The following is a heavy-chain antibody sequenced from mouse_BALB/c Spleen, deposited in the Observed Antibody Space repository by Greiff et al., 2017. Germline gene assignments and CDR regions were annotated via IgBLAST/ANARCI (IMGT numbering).Heavy chain of an antibody. D-gene: IGHD2-4*01. V-gene: IGHV1-80*01. Sequence: QVQLQQSGAELVRPGSSVKISCKASGYAFSSYWMNWVKQRPGQGLEWIGQIYPGDGDTNYNGKFKGKATLTADKSSSTDYMQLSSLTSEDSAVYFCARREITTPFDYWGQGTTLTVSS. CDR3: ARREITTPFDY. CDR1: GYAFSSYW. CDR2: IYPGDGDT. J-gene: IGHJ2*01.